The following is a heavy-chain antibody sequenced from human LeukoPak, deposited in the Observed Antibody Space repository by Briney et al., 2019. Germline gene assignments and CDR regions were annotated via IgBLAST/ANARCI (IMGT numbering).Heavy chain of an antibody. D-gene: IGHD5-18*01. J-gene: IGHJ4*02. Sequence: PGGSLRLSCAASGFTFSSYAMSWVRQAPGKGLEWVSAISGSGGSTYYADSVKGRFTISRDNSKNTLYLQMNSLRAEDTAVYYCVKEVGYSYGFDYFDYWGQGTLVTVSS. CDR3: VKEVGYSYGFDYFDY. CDR2: ISGSGGST. CDR1: GFTFSSYA. V-gene: IGHV3-23*01.